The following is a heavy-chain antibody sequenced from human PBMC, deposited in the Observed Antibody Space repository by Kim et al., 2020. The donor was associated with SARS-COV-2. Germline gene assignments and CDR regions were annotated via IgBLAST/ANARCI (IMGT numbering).Heavy chain of an antibody. Sequence: TCSADAVRGRFTITRDSYENTLYLQMNALRAEDTAVYYCARAVNGYYFDYWGQGTLVTVSS. D-gene: IGHD3-22*01. J-gene: IGHJ4*02. V-gene: IGHV3-53*03. CDR3: ARAVNGYYFDY. CDR2: T.